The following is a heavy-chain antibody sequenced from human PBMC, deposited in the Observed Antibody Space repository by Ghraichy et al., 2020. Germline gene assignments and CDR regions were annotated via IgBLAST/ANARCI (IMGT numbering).Heavy chain of an antibody. D-gene: IGHD1-26*01. CDR1: GFMFGSYS. V-gene: IGHV3-21*01. Sequence: LSLTCAASGFMFGSYSMNWVRQAPGKGLEWVSSISSRSSYIYYADSVKGRFTISRDNAKNSLYLQMNSLRAEDTAVYYCSRDSGSFAFDFWGQGTLVTVSS. J-gene: IGHJ4*02. CDR2: ISSRSSYI. CDR3: SRDSGSFAFDF.